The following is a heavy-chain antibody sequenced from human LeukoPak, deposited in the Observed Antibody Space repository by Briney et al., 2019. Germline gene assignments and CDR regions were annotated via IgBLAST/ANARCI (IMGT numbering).Heavy chain of an antibody. CDR2: ISSNGGST. J-gene: IGHJ4*02. CDR1: GFTFSSYA. Sequence: PGGTLRLSCSASGFTFSSYAMHWVCRAPGEGVESVSAISSNGGSTYYADSVKGRFTISRDNSKNTLYLQMSSLRAEDTAVYYCVKGQRLRQKGPFDYWGQGTLVTVSS. D-gene: IGHD6-25*01. CDR3: VKGQRLRQKGPFDY. V-gene: IGHV3-64D*06.